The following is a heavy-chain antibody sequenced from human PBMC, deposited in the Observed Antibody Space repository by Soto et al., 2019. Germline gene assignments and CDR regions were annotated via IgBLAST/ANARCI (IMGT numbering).Heavy chain of an antibody. CDR2: ISIGSSTI. Sequence: PGGSLRLSCEASGFTFSSNGMNWVRQAPGKGLEWVSFISIGSSTINYADSVRGRFTISRDNAKNSLYLQMNSLRDEDTAVYYCARHLPHFWSGPTLSGMDVWGQGTTVTVSS. CDR1: GFTFSSNG. V-gene: IGHV3-48*02. J-gene: IGHJ6*02. CDR3: ARHLPHFWSGPTLSGMDV. D-gene: IGHD3-3*02.